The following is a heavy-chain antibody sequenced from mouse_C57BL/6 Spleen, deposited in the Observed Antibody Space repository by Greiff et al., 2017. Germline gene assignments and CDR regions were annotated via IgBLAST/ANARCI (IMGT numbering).Heavy chain of an antibody. J-gene: IGHJ2*01. D-gene: IGHD2-14*01. CDR1: GYTFTSYW. CDR2: IYPSDSET. Sequence: QVQLQQPGAELVRPGSSVKLSCKASGYTFTSYWMDWVKQRPGQGLEWIGNIYPSDSETHYNQKFKDKATLTVDKSSSTAYMQLSSLTSEDSAVYYCAREGVLLYFDYWGQGTTLTVSS. CDR3: AREGVLLYFDY. V-gene: IGHV1-61*01.